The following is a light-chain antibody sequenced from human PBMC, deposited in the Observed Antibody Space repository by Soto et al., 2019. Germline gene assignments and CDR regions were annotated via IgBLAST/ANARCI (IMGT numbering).Light chain of an antibody. V-gene: IGLV2-14*01. J-gene: IGLJ1*01. CDR2: EVS. CDR3: SSYTSNSTLYV. CDR1: SSDVGGYKF. Sequence: QSVLTQPASVSGSPGQSITISCTGTSSDVGGYKFVSWYQQHPGKAPKLMIYEVSNRPSGVSNRFSGSKSGNTASLTISGLQAEDEADYYCSSYTSNSTLYVFGTG.